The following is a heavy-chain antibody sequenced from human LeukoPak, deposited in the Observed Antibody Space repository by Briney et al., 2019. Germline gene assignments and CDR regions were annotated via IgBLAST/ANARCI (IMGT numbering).Heavy chain of an antibody. CDR2: IYYSGTI. CDR1: GGSISSGGHY. D-gene: IGHD1-26*01. CDR3: ARGEDFKSSRFDP. J-gene: IGHJ5*02. V-gene: IGHV4-61*08. Sequence: SETLSLTCTVSGGSISSGGHYWNWIRQPPGKGLEWIGYIYYSGTIKYNPSLKSRVTISVDTSKNQFSLKLNSLTAADTAVYYCARGEDFKSSRFDPWGQGILSPSPQ.